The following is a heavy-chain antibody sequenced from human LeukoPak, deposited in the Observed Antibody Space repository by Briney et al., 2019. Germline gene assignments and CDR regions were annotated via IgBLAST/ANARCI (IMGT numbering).Heavy chain of an antibody. Sequence: PGGSLRLSCAASAFTFSNYWMSWVRQAPGKGLEWVANIKEDGSEINYVDSVKGRFTISRDNSKNTLYLQMNSLRAEDTAVYYCARSPPSGYCSSTSCSTYYFDYWGQGTLVTVSS. CDR2: IKEDGSEI. V-gene: IGHV3-7*01. D-gene: IGHD2-2*01. CDR3: ARSPPSGYCSSTSCSTYYFDY. CDR1: AFTFSNYW. J-gene: IGHJ4*02.